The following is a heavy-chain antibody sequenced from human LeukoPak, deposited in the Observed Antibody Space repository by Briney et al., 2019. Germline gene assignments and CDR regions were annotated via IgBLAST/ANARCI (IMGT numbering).Heavy chain of an antibody. J-gene: IGHJ4*02. CDR2: IWYDGSNK. Sequence: PGRSLRLSCAASGFTFSSYGMHWVRQAPGKGLEWVAVIWYDGSNKYYADSVKGRFTISRDNSKNTLYLQMNSLRAEDTAVYYCERDLIQLPDYWGQGTLVTVSS. CDR3: ERDLIQLPDY. CDR1: GFTFSSYG. V-gene: IGHV3-33*01. D-gene: IGHD5-18*01.